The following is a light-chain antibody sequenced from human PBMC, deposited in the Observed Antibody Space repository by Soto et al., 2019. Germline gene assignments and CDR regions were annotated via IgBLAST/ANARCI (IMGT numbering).Light chain of an antibody. Sequence: DVQMTQSPSSLSAFVGDRVTITCRASQGIAPYLAWFQQKPGKVPKLLLYATSTLQSGVPSRFSGSGSGTDFTLTINSLQPEDVGTYYCQKYISAPLTFCGGTKVEIK. J-gene: IGKJ4*01. V-gene: IGKV1-27*01. CDR2: ATS. CDR1: QGIAPY. CDR3: QKYISAPLT.